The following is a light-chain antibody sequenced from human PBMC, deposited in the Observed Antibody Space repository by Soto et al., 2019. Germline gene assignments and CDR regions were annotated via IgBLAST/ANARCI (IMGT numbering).Light chain of an antibody. CDR2: KAS. V-gene: IGKV1-5*03. Sequence: DIQLTQSPSTLSASVGDRVTITCRAGQSISSWLAWYQQKPGKAPKLLISKASSLESGVPPRFSGSGSGTEFSLTISSLQPDDFATYYCQQYNSYTPPFGQGTKVEIK. CDR3: QQYNSYTPP. J-gene: IGKJ1*01. CDR1: QSISSW.